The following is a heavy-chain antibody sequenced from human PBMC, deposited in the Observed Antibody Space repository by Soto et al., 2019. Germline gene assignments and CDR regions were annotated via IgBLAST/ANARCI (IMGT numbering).Heavy chain of an antibody. CDR3: ARDSGCDYVTDYYYYAMDV. V-gene: IGHV1-2*02. CDR2: INPNSGGT. D-gene: IGHD4-17*01. J-gene: IGHJ6*02. CDR1: GYTFSTFY. Sequence: QVQLVQSGAEVKKPGASVKVSCKASGYTFSTFYINWVRQAPGQGLEWMGWINPNSGGTNYAQKFQGRVTMTRDTSISTAYMELSRLSSDDTAVYYCARDSGCDYVTDYYYYAMDVWGQGTTVTVSS.